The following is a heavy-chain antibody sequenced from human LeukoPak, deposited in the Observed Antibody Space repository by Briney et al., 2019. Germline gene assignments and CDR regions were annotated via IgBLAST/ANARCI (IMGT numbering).Heavy chain of an antibody. CDR2: ISWNSGSI. V-gene: IGHV3-9*01. D-gene: IGHD3-22*01. J-gene: IGHJ4*02. Sequence: PGRSLRLSCAASGFTFDDYAMHWVRQAPGKGLEWVSGISWNSGSIGYADSVKGRFTISRDNAKNSLYLQMNSLRAEDTALYYCAKDAYDSSGYPDYWGQGTLVTVSS. CDR3: AKDAYDSSGYPDY. CDR1: GFTFDDYA.